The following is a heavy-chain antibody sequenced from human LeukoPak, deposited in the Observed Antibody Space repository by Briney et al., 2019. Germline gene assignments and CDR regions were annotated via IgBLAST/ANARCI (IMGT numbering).Heavy chain of an antibody. D-gene: IGHD5-12*01. J-gene: IGHJ3*01. CDR1: GFTFSSYN. V-gene: IGHV3-21*01. CDR2: ISSSSSYI. Sequence: GGSLRLSCAASGFTFSSYNMNWVRQAPGKGLEWVSSISSSSSYIYYADSVKGRFTISRDNAKNSLYLQMNSLRAEDTAVYYCAREMATILEAFDVWGQGTMVTVSS. CDR3: AREMATILEAFDV.